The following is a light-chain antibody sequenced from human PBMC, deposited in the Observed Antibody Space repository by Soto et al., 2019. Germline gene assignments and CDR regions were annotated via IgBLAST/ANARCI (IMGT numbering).Light chain of an antibody. Sequence: ENVFTLSPGTPSLSPGGKATLSCRSSQSVSSSYLAWYQHKPGQAPRLLIYGASSRATGIPDRFSGSGSGTDFTLTISRLEPEDFAVYYCQQYGNSRAFGQGTKV. J-gene: IGKJ1*01. CDR1: QSVSSSY. CDR2: GAS. CDR3: QQYGNSRA. V-gene: IGKV3-20*01.